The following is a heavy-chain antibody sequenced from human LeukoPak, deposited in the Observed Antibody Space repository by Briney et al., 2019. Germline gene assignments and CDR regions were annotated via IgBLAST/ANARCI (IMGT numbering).Heavy chain of an antibody. CDR3: ARHTWSFVSPLYSDY. J-gene: IGHJ4*02. V-gene: IGHV5-51*01. Sequence: PGESLKISCKGSGYSFTSYWIGWVRQMPGKGLEWMGIIYPGDSDTRYSPSFQGQVTISADNSISTAYLQWSSLKASDTATYYCARHTWSFVSPLYSDYWGQGTLVTVSS. D-gene: IGHD3-10*01. CDR2: IYPGDSDT. CDR1: GYSFTSYW.